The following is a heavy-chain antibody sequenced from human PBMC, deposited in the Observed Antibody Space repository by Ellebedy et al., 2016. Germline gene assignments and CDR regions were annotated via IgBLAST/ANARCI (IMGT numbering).Heavy chain of an antibody. D-gene: IGHD5-18*01. CDR3: ARGIQLWGYFDY. J-gene: IGHJ4*02. Sequence: SETLSLTXAVYGGSFSGYYWSWIRQPPGKGLEWIGEINHSGSTYYNPSLKSRVTISEDRSKNQFSLKLSSVTAADTAVYYCARGIQLWGYFDYWGQGTLVTVSS. CDR2: INHSGST. V-gene: IGHV4-34*01. CDR1: GGSFSGYY.